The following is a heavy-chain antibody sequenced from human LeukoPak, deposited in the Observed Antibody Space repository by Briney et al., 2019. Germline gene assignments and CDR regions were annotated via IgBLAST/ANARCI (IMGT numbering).Heavy chain of an antibody. D-gene: IGHD6-19*01. Sequence: GGFDPEDGETIYAQKFQGRVTMTEDTSTDTAYMELSSLRSEDTAVYYCATPYSSGWYYFDYWGQGTLVTVSS. CDR3: ATPYSSGWYYFDY. J-gene: IGHJ4*02. V-gene: IGHV1-24*01. CDR2: FDPEDGET.